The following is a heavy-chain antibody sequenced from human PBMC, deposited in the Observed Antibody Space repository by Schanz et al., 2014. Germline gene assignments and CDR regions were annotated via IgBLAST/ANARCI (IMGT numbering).Heavy chain of an antibody. V-gene: IGHV3-23*04. Sequence: EVPLVESGGYLVQPGGSLRLSCSASGFTFSTYAMSWVRQAPGKGLEWVSAISGSGGSTYYADSVRGRFTISRDRFQNTLYLRMSSLRAEDTAVYYCARPRFDYGEVDYWGQGTLVTVSS. CDR3: ARPRFDYGEVDY. CDR2: ISGSGGST. J-gene: IGHJ4*02. D-gene: IGHD4-17*01. CDR1: GFTFSTYA.